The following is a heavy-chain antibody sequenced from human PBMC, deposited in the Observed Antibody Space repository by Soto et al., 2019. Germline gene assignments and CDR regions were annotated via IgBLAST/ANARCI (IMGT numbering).Heavy chain of an antibody. CDR1: GGTFNSYT. CDR2: IIPVYGRS. V-gene: IGHV1-69*06. J-gene: IGHJ5*02. CDR3: TRSGGYSYNLAFDH. Sequence: SVKVSCKASGGTFNSYTINWVRLAPGQGLEWMGAIIPVYGRSTYAQMFQGRVTFTADKSTNTIYMELSSLRSDDTAVYFCTRSGGYSYNLAFDHWGQGTLVIVSS. D-gene: IGHD5-18*01.